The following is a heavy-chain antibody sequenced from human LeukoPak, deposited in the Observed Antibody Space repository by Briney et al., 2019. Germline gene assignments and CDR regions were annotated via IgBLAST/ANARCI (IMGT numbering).Heavy chain of an antibody. D-gene: IGHD4/OR15-4a*01. CDR2: IYSDNT. CDR3: ARRAGAYSHPYDY. V-gene: IGHV3-53*01. J-gene: IGHJ4*02. Sequence: SGGSLRLSCTVSGFTVSSSSMSWVRQAPGKGLEWVSFIYSDNTHYSDSVKGRFTISRDNSKNTLYLQMNSLRAEDTAVYYCARRAGAYSHPYDYRGQGTLVTVSS. CDR1: GFTVSSSS.